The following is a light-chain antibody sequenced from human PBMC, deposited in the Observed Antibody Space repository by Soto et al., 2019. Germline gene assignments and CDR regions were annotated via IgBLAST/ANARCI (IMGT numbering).Light chain of an antibody. J-gene: IGKJ1*01. Sequence: AMTQSPDSLAVSLGERATMNCKSSQTVLYDSNNKSNLAWYQQKPGQPPKLLIYWASIRESGVPARFSGSGSGTDFTLTISSLQAEDVAVYYCQQYYSTPWTFGPGTKVEIK. CDR3: QQYYSTPWT. V-gene: IGKV4-1*01. CDR1: QTVLYDSNNKSN. CDR2: WAS.